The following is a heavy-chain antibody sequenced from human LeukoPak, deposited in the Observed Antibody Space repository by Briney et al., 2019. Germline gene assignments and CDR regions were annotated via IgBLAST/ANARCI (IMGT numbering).Heavy chain of an antibody. J-gene: IGHJ5*02. Sequence: ASVKVSCKASGFTLINYYMHWMRQASGQGLEWIGAIHPSGGGTSYAPKFQGRVIMTRDTSTSTVYMELGSLRSEDTALYYCVREGGGYCGGGSCFKFDPWGQGTLVIVSS. V-gene: IGHV1-46*01. CDR1: GFTLINYY. CDR3: VREGGGYCGGGSCFKFDP. CDR2: IHPSGGGT. D-gene: IGHD2-15*01.